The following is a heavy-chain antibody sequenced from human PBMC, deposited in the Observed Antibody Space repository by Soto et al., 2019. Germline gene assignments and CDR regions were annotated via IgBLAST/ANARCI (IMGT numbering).Heavy chain of an antibody. J-gene: IGHJ4*02. Sequence: QVQLVESGGGVVQPGRSLRLSCAASGFTFSSCGMHWVRQAPGKGLEWVAGISYDGRDKYYGDSVKGRFAVSRDNSKNTLDLQMNSLRAGDTSVYYCAKDVALSSSGVCDSWGQGTLVAVSS. CDR1: GFTFSSCG. V-gene: IGHV3-30*18. CDR3: AKDVALSSSGVCDS. CDR2: ISYDGRDK. D-gene: IGHD6-19*01.